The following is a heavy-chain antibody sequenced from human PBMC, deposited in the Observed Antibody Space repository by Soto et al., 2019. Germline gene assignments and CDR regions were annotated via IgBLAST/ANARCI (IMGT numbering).Heavy chain of an antibody. J-gene: IGHJ5*02. CDR3: ARDLSPYSDYYDESTSETWFDX. V-gene: IGHV3-11*01. CDR1: GFTFSDYY. Sequence: GGSLRLSCAASGFTFSDYYMSWLRQPPGKGLEWVSYISKSGSIIHFADSVKGRFAISRDNAKNTLYLQMSSLRAEDTALYYCARDLSPYSDYYDESTSETWFDXWGQGTLITV. D-gene: IGHD3-16*01. CDR2: ISKSGSII.